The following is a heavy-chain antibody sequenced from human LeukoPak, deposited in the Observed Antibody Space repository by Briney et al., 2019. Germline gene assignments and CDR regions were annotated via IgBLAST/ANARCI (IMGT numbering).Heavy chain of an antibody. CDR2: INPNSGGT. CDR3: ARDCIIIAARRRGWFDP. CDR1: GYTFTGYY. Sequence: ASVKVSCKASGYTFTGYYMHWVRQAPGQGLEWMGWINPNSGGTNYAQKFQGRVTMTRDTSISTAYMELSRLRSDDTAVYYCARDCIIIAARRRGWFDPWGQGTLVTVSS. V-gene: IGHV1-2*02. J-gene: IGHJ5*02. D-gene: IGHD6-6*01.